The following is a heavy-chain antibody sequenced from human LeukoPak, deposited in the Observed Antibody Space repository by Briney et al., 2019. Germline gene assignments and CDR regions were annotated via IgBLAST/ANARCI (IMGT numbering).Heavy chain of an antibody. CDR3: ARGYCSSTSCIDY. CDR1: GFTFRDHF. D-gene: IGHD2-2*01. V-gene: IGHV3-72*01. Sequence: PGGSLRLSCAASGFTFRDHFMDWVRQAPGKGLDWVGRSRNKANSYTTEYAASVKGRFTISRDNAKNSLYLQMNSLRAEDTAVYYCARGYCSSTSCIDYWGQGTLVTVSS. J-gene: IGHJ4*02. CDR2: SRNKANSYTT.